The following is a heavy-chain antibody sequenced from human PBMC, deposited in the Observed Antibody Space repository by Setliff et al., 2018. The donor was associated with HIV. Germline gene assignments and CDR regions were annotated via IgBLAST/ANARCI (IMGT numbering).Heavy chain of an antibody. V-gene: IGHV1-3*01. CDR2: INAGNDNT. Sequence: ASVKVSCKASGYTFTSYGISWVRQAPGQRLEWMGCINAGNDNTKYSQKFQGRVTLTRDTSASTVYLDLSSLRSEDTAIYYCARGYYNSGNYFEYWGQGTLVTVSS. D-gene: IGHD3-10*01. J-gene: IGHJ4*02. CDR1: GYTFTSYG. CDR3: ARGYYNSGNYFEY.